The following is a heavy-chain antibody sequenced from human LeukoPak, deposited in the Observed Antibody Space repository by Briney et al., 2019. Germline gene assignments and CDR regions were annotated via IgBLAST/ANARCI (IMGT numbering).Heavy chain of an antibody. CDR2: ISYDGSYK. J-gene: IGHJ4*02. V-gene: IGHV3-30*18. CDR3: AKWDFDY. Sequence: GRSLRLSCAASGFTFSGYGIHWVRQAPGKGLEWVAVISYDGSYKYYADSVQGRFTISRDNSKNTLYLQMNSLRPDDTAVYYCAKWDFDYWGEGTLVTVSS. CDR1: GFTFSGYG.